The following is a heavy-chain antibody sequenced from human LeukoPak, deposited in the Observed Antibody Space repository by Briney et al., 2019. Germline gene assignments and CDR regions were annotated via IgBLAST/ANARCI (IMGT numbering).Heavy chain of an antibody. Sequence: GGSLRLSCAASGFTFSSYAMSWVRQAPGKGLEWVSAISGSGGSTYYADSVKGRFTVSRGNSKNTLYLQMNSLRAEDTAVYYCAKNLAGATTSFDYWGQGTLVTVSS. D-gene: IGHD1-26*01. CDR3: AKNLAGATTSFDY. CDR1: GFTFSSYA. V-gene: IGHV3-23*01. J-gene: IGHJ4*02. CDR2: ISGSGGST.